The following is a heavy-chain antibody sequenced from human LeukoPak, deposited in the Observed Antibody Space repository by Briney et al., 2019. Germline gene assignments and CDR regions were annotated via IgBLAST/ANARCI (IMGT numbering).Heavy chain of an antibody. CDR3: ARVSPYSSSWYDY. CDR2: ISSSGSTI. Sequence: GGSLRLSCAASGFTFSDYYMSWIRQAPGKGLEWVSYISSSGSTIYYADSVKGRFTISRDNAKNSLYLQMNSLRAEDTAVYYCARVSPYSSSWYDYWGQGTLVTVSS. V-gene: IGHV3-11*04. CDR1: GFTFSDYY. J-gene: IGHJ4*02. D-gene: IGHD6-13*01.